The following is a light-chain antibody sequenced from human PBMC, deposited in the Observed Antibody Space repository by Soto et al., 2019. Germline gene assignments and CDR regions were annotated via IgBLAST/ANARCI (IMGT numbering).Light chain of an antibody. Sequence: EIVMAQTPATLSVSPGERGPPSCRASQSVSSDLAWYQQKPGQAPRLLIYGASNRATGIPDRFSGSGSGTDFTLTISRLEPEDFAVYYCQQYGSSGTFGQGTKVDIK. J-gene: IGKJ1*01. CDR1: QSVSSD. V-gene: IGKV3-20*01. CDR2: GAS. CDR3: QQYGSSGT.